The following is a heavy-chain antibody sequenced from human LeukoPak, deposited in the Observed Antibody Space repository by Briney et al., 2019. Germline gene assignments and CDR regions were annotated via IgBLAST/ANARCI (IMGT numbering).Heavy chain of an antibody. CDR1: GFTCSTYG. D-gene: IGHD2-15*01. Sequence: GGSLRLSCAASGFTCSTYGMSWVRQAPGKGLYWVSAISGSGGSTYYADSVKGRFTISRDNSKNTLYLQMNRLRAEDKAIYYCAKDGYCSGGNCYSANDAFDIWGQGTMVTVYS. J-gene: IGHJ3*02. CDR3: AKDGYCSGGNCYSANDAFDI. CDR2: ISGSGGST. V-gene: IGHV3-23*01.